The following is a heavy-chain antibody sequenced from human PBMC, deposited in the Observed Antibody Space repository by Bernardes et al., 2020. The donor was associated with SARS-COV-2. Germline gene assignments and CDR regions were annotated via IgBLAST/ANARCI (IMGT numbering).Heavy chain of an antibody. J-gene: IGHJ4*02. V-gene: IGHV3-33*01. D-gene: IGHD3-10*01. CDR2: IWYDGSNK. CDR3: ARDQGVRGVIKV. CDR1: GFTFRSYG. Sequence: GGSLRLSCAASGFTFRSYGMHWVRQAPGKGLEWVAVIWYDGSNKYYADSVKGRFTISRDNSKNTLYLQMNSLRAEDTAVYYCARDQGVRGVIKVWGQGTLVTVYS.